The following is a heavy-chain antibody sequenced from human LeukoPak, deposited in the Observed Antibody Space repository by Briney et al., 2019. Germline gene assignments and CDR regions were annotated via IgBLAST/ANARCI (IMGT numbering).Heavy chain of an antibody. CDR3: AKIRTMIVVAYAFDI. V-gene: IGHV3-23*01. Sequence: PGGSLRLSCAASGFTFSTYAMSCVRQAPGKGLEWVSAISGSGGSTYYADSVKGRFTISRDNSKNTLYLQMNSLRAEDTAVYYCAKIRTMIVVAYAFDIWGQGTMVTVSS. CDR1: GFTFSTYA. D-gene: IGHD3-22*01. J-gene: IGHJ3*02. CDR2: ISGSGGST.